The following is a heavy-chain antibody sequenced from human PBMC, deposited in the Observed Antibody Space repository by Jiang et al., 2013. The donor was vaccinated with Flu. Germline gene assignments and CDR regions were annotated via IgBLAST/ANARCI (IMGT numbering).Heavy chain of an antibody. CDR2: ISAYNGNT. D-gene: IGHD2-15*01. J-gene: IGHJ5*02. CDR1: GYTFTSYG. Sequence: EVKKPGASVKVSCKASGYTFTSYGISWVRQAPGQGLEWMGWISAYNGNTNYAQKLQGRVTMTTDTSTSTAYMELRSLRSDDTAVYYCARGYCSGGSCYDNWSDPWGQGTLVTVSS. V-gene: IGHV1-18*01. CDR3: ARGYCSGGSCYDNWSDP.